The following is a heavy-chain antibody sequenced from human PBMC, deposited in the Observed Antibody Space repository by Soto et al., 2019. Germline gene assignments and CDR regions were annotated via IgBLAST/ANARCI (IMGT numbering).Heavy chain of an antibody. D-gene: IGHD3-3*01. CDR3: ARTPRGDFWSGYYHYHYYYMDA. CDR2: VSTYNGDT. J-gene: IGHJ6*03. Sequence: QVQLVQSAAEVKEPGTSVKVSCKTSGYSFTHYGITWVRQAPGQGLEWLGWVSTYNGDTDYTQKVEGRVTMTADTSTSTAYMELRSLRSGDTAVYYCARTPRGDFWSGYYHYHYYYMDAWGAGTTVTVSS. V-gene: IGHV1-18*01. CDR1: GYSFTHYG.